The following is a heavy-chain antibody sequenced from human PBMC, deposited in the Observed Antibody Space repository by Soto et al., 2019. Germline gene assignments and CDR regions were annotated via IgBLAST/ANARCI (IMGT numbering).Heavy chain of an antibody. CDR3: AGGGGY. V-gene: IGHV4-34*01. Sequence: QVQLQQWGAGLLKPSETLSLTCAVYGGSFSGYYWSWIRQPPGKGLEWIGEINHSGSTNYNPSLKSRVTIQVATSQHQFARKLSSVTAAGTAVYYWAGGGGYWGQGTLVTVSS. CDR1: GGSFSGYY. J-gene: IGHJ4*02. CDR2: INHSGST. D-gene: IGHD2-15*01.